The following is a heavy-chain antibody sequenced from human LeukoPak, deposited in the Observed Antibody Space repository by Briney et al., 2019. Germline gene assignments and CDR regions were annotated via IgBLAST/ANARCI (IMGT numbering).Heavy chain of an antibody. CDR1: GFTFSSYA. J-gene: IGHJ4*02. V-gene: IGHV3-7*01. CDR2: IKQDGSEK. CDR3: ARVSGVTIFGVVIIGPIDY. D-gene: IGHD3-3*01. Sequence: GGSLRLSCADSGFTFSSYAMNWVRQAPGKGLEWVANIKQDGSEKYYVDSVKGRFTISRDNAKNSLYLQMNSLRAEDTAVYYCARVSGVTIFGVVIIGPIDYWGQGTLVTVSS.